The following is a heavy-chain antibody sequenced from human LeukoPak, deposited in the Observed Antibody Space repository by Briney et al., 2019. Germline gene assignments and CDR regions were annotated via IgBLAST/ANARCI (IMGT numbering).Heavy chain of an antibody. V-gene: IGHV4-59*08. CDR1: GGSISRYY. Sequence: SETLSLTCTVSGGSISRYYWSWIRQAPGKGLEWIGYVFYTGTTNYNPSLKSRVTMSVDTSKNQFSLKLSSVTAADTAVYYCARGAQGLWFGEGDYWGQGTLVTVSS. J-gene: IGHJ4*02. CDR3: ARGAQGLWFGEGDY. D-gene: IGHD3-10*01. CDR2: VFYTGTT.